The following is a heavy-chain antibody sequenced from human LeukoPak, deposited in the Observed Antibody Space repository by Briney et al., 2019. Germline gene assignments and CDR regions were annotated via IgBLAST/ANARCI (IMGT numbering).Heavy chain of an antibody. Sequence: GASVKVSCKVSGYTLTELSMHWVRQAPGKGLEWMGGFDPEDGETIYAQKFQGRVTITADKSTSTAYMELSSLRSEDTAVYYCARDPAVGGGSYLWGQGTLVTVSS. J-gene: IGHJ5*02. D-gene: IGHD2-15*01. CDR2: FDPEDGET. CDR3: ARDPAVGGGSYL. CDR1: GYTLTELS. V-gene: IGHV1-24*01.